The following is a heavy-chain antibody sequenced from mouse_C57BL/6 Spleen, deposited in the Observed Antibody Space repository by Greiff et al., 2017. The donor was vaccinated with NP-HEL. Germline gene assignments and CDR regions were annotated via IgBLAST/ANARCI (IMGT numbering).Heavy chain of an antibody. CDR2: IDPSDSYT. CDR3: ARNSYYFDY. J-gene: IGHJ2*01. V-gene: IGHV1-69*01. Sequence: QVQLQQPGAELVMPGPTVTLSCNVSGYTFTSYWMHWVRQRPGQGLEWIGEIDPSDSYTNYNPKFKGKSILNVDKSSSTAYMQHSSLKSEDTAVYYCARNSYYFDYWGQGTTLTVSS. CDR1: GYTFTSYW.